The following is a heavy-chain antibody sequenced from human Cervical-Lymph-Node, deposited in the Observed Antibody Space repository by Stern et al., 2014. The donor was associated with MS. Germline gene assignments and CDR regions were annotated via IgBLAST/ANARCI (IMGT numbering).Heavy chain of an antibody. J-gene: IGHJ4*02. Sequence: QVQLVESGAEVRQPGSSVRVSCKASGGTFSDYALNWVRQAPGQGLEWMGGIVPILETPNYAQKFQGRVTIIADTSTSTSHMELSSLKSEDTAVYYCARSRRLASAGTLDYWGQGTLVTVSS. CDR3: ARSRRLASAGTLDY. CDR2: IVPILETP. V-gene: IGHV1-69*06. D-gene: IGHD6-13*01. CDR1: GGTFSDYA.